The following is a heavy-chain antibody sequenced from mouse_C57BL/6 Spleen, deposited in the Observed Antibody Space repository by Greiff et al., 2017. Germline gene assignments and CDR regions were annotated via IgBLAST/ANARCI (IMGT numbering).Heavy chain of an antibody. CDR2: ISYDGSN. D-gene: IGHD2-12*01. CDR3: ARVPSYSYAMDY. V-gene: IGHV3-6*01. Sequence: VQLKESGPGLVKPSQSLSLTCSVTGYSITSGYYWNWIRQFPGNKLEWMGYISYDGSNNYNPSLKNRISITRDTSKNQFFLKLNSVTTEDTATYYCARVPSYSYAMDYWGQGTSVTVSS. CDR1: GYSITSGYY. J-gene: IGHJ4*01.